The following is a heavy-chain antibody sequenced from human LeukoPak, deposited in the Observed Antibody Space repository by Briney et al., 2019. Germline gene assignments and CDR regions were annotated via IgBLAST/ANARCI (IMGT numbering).Heavy chain of an antibody. V-gene: IGHV3-30*14. CDR3: ARGDDSGYYDYFDY. J-gene: IGHJ4*02. Sequence: PGRSLRLSCAASGFTFSSYAMHWVRQAPGKGLEWVAVISYDGSNKYYADSVKGRFTISRDFSKNTVSLHMNSLRAEDTAMYYCARGDDSGYYDYFDYWGQGALVTVSS. CDR1: GFTFSSYA. CDR2: ISYDGSNK. D-gene: IGHD3-22*01.